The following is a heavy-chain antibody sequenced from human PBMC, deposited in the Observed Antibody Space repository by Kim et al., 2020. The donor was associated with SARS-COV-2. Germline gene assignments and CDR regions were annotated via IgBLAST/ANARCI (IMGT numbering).Heavy chain of an antibody. CDR1: GFTFDDYG. CDR2: INWNGGST. Sequence: GGSLRLSCAASGFTFDDYGMSWVRQAPGKGLEWVSGINWNGGSTGYADSVKGRFTISRDNAKNSLYLQMNSLRAEDTALYHFARVGAYCGGDCPMGGFYYYYGMDVWGQGTTVTVSS. J-gene: IGHJ6*02. V-gene: IGHV3-20*01. CDR3: ARVGAYCGGDCPMGGFYYYYGMDV. D-gene: IGHD2-21*02.